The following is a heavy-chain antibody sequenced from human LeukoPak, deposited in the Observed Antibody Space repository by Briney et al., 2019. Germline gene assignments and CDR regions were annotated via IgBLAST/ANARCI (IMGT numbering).Heavy chain of an antibody. D-gene: IGHD5-18*01. CDR3: ARAPAMGYYYYYGMDV. Sequence: SETLSLTCAVYGGSFSGYYWSWIRQPPGKGLEWIGEINHSGSTNYNPSLKSRVTISVDTSKNQFSLKLSCVTAADTAVYYCARAPAMGYYYYYGMDVWGQGTTVTVSS. CDR1: GGSFSGYY. J-gene: IGHJ6*02. CDR2: INHSGST. V-gene: IGHV4-34*01.